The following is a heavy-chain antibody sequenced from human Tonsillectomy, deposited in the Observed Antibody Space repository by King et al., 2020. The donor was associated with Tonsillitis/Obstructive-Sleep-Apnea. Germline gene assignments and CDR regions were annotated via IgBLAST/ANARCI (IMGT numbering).Heavy chain of an antibody. CDR1: GFTFDKFA. J-gene: IGHJ5*01. D-gene: IGHD6-13*01. CDR2: ISFNSGAI. CDR3: AKDTRGWVSSPNWFDS. Sequence: VQLVESGGGLLQPGRSLRLSCVVSGFTFDKFAMHWVRQVPGKGLEWVSGISFNSGAIAYGESVKGRFTISRDNAKDTLYLQMNSVRTEDTALYYCAKDTRGWVSSPNWFDSWGQGTLVTVSS. V-gene: IGHV3-9*01.